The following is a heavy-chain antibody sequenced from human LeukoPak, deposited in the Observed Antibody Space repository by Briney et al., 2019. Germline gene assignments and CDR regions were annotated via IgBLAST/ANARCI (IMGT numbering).Heavy chain of an antibody. J-gene: IGHJ6*03. D-gene: IGHD6-13*01. Sequence: GSLRLSCAASGLTFSNAWMSWVRQPPGKGLEWIGEINHSGSTNYNPSLKSRVTISVDTSKNQFSLKLSSVTAADTAVYYCARGRRYSSSWYPYYYYYMDVWGKGTTVTVSS. CDR2: INHSGST. CDR1: GLTFSNAW. CDR3: ARGRRYSSSWYPYYYYYMDV. V-gene: IGHV4-34*01.